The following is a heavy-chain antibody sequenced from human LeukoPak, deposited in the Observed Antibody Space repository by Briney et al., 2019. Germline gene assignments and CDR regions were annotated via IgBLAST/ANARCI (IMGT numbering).Heavy chain of an antibody. V-gene: IGHV1-18*01. CDR3: ARDFYYGSGSYFLYFDY. D-gene: IGHD3-10*01. CDR1: GYTFTSCG. J-gene: IGHJ4*02. CDR2: ISAYNGNT. Sequence: ASVKVSCKASGYTFTSCGISWVRQAPGQGLEWMGWISAYNGNTNYAQKLQGRVTMTTDTSTNTAYMELRSLRSDDTAVYYCARDFYYGSGSYFLYFDYWGQGTLVTVSS.